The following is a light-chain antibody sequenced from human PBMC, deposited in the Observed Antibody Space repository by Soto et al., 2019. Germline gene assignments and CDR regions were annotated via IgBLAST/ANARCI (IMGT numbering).Light chain of an antibody. Sequence: QSVLTRAASGSGSPGEWSTISYSGTSSDVGAYNLVSWYQQYPGKAPELMIYEVATRPSGVSNRFSASKSGNTASLTISGLQAEDEAEYYCSSYAGSGKVFGTG. CDR3: SSYAGSGKV. CDR2: EVA. CDR1: SSDVGAYNL. J-gene: IGLJ1*01. V-gene: IGLV2-23*02.